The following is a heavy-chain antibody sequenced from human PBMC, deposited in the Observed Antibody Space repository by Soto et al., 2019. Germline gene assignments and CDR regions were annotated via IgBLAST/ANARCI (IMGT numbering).Heavy chain of an antibody. CDR3: AKGRWLSDF. D-gene: IGHD2-15*01. CDR2: ISDSGGNT. Sequence: EVQMLESGGGLVQPGGSLRLSCAASGFTFSSYGMAWVRQAPGKGLEWVSAISDSGGNTYYAASVKGRFTISRDNSQNTLFLQLNSLRVEDTAVYYCAKGRWLSDFWGQGTLVSVSA. J-gene: IGHJ4*02. V-gene: IGHV3-23*01. CDR1: GFTFSSYG.